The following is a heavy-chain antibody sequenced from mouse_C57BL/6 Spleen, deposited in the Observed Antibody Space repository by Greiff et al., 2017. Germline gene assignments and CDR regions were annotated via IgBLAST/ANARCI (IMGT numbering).Heavy chain of an antibody. D-gene: IGHD1-1*01. J-gene: IGHJ2*01. V-gene: IGHV1-9*01. Sequence: QVQLQQPGAELMKPGASVKLSCKATGYTFTGYWIEWVKQRPGHGLEWIGEILPGSGSTNYNEKFKGKATFTVDTSSNTAYLQLSSLTTEDSAIYYCGREGGSIHFDYWGQGTTLTVSS. CDR1: GYTFTGYW. CDR2: ILPGSGST. CDR3: GREGGSIHFDY.